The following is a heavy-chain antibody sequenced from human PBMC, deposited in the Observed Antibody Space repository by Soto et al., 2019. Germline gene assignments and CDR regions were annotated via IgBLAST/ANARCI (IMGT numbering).Heavy chain of an antibody. CDR1: AFTLRSYG. J-gene: IGHJ6*03. CDR2: ISHDGGNK. CDR3: AKDPASAAGTFFDYYYYMDV. D-gene: IGHD6-13*01. Sequence: QVQLVESGGGAVQPGRSLRLSCTASAFTLRSYGMHWVRQAPGKGLEWVAVISHDGGNKYYADSVRGRFTISRDNSKNRIYLQMNSLRAEDTAVYYCAKDPASAAGTFFDYYYYMDVWGKGTTVTVSS. V-gene: IGHV3-30*18.